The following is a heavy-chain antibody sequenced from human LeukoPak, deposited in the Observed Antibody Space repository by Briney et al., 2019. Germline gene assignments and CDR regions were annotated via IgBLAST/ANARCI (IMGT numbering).Heavy chain of an antibody. V-gene: IGHV4-4*02. CDR1: GGSISSNNW. Sequence: SETLSLTCAVSGGSISSNNWRGWVRQPPGKGLEWIGEIYHSGSPNYNPSLKSRVTISVDKSRNHFSLNLSSVTAADTAVYYCARVNINNWHSCDYWGQGTLVTVSS. D-gene: IGHD1-1*01. CDR3: ARVNINNWHSCDY. CDR2: IYHSGSP. J-gene: IGHJ4*02.